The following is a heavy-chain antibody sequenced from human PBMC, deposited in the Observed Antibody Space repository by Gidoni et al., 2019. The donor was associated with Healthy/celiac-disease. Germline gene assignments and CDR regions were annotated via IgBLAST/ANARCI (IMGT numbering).Heavy chain of an antibody. J-gene: IGHJ4*02. Sequence: EVQLVESGGGLVQPGGSLRLSCSASGFTFSSYDMHWVRHATGKGLEWVSAIGTAGDTYYPGSVKGRFTISRENAKNSLYLQMNSLRAGDTAVYYCARVSELSGSYDYWGQGTLVTVSS. CDR1: GFTFSSYD. CDR3: ARVSELSGSYDY. CDR2: IGTAGDT. D-gene: IGHD3-10*01. V-gene: IGHV3-13*04.